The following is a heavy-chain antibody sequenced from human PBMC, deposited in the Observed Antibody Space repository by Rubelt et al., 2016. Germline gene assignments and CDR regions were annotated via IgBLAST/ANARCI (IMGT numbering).Heavy chain of an antibody. CDR3: ASSSGWYFDY. Sequence: QVQLVESGGGVVQPGRSLRLSCAASGFTFSSYAMHWVRQAPGKGLEWVAVISYDGTNKYYADSVKGRLTISRDNSKNTLYLQRNSLRAEDTAVYYCASSSGWYFDYWGQGTLVTVSS. CDR2: ISYDGTNK. J-gene: IGHJ4*02. D-gene: IGHD6-19*01. CDR1: GFTFSSYA. V-gene: IGHV3-30*04.